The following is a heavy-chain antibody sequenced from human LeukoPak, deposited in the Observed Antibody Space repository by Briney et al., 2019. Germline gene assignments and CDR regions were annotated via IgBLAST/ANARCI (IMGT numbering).Heavy chain of an antibody. V-gene: IGHV3-30*18. D-gene: IGHD6-19*01. CDR1: GFTFSSYG. J-gene: IGHJ4*02. CDR3: ANKLSYRSRWF. CDR2: ISYDGSKK. Sequence: PAGSVTLSCVASGFTFSSYGMHWVRHAPGKGLEGVAVISYDGSKKYYADSVKSRFTISRENSKNNLYPQMQSLSPADHAVYYCANKLSYRSRWFWGEGTLVSVSS.